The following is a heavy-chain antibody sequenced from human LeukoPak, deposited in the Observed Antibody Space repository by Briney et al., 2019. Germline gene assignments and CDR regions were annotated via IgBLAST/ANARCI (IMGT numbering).Heavy chain of an antibody. CDR1: GFTLRNYW. CDR2: ISGDGSVT. D-gene: IGHD6-6*01. V-gene: IGHV3-74*01. Sequence: GGSLRLSCTASGFTLRNYWMHWVRQVPGKRLVWVSRISGDGSVTNYADSVQGRFTISRDNARNILYLQINSLRSEDTAVYYCARYSSSSGGAAYYLDYWGHGTLVTVSS. J-gene: IGHJ4*01. CDR3: ARYSSSSGGAAYYLDY.